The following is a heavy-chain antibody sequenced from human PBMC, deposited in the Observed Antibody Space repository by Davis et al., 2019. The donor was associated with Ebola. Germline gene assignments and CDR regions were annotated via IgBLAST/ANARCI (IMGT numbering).Heavy chain of an antibody. CDR3: AKAPYDSSGYYGYYFDY. CDR2: ISGSGGST. J-gene: IGHJ4*02. D-gene: IGHD3-22*01. Sequence: GGSLRLSCAASRFTFSSYAMSWVRQAPGKGLEWVSAISGSGGSTYYADSVKGRFTISRDNSKNTLYLQMNSLRAEDTAVYYCAKAPYDSSGYYGYYFDYWGQGTLVTVSS. V-gene: IGHV3-23*01. CDR1: RFTFSSYA.